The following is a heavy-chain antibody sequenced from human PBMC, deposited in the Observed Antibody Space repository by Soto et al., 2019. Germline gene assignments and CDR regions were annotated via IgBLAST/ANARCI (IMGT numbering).Heavy chain of an antibody. V-gene: IGHV3-21*01. CDR3: ARGGPQRYYYYYGMDV. Sequence: GGSLRLSCAASGFTFSSYSMNWVRQAPGKGLEWVSSISSSSSYIYYADSVKGRFTISRDNAKNSLYLQMNSLRAEDTAVYYCARGGPQRYYYYYGMDVWGQSTTVTVSS. CDR1: GFTFSSYS. J-gene: IGHJ6*02. CDR2: ISSSSSYI.